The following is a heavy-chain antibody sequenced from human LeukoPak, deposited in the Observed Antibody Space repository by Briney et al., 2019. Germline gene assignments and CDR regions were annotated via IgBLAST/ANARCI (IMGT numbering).Heavy chain of an antibody. V-gene: IGHV1-8*01. J-gene: IGHJ3*02. CDR2: MNPNSGNT. Sequence: GASVKVSCKASGYTFTSYDINWVRQATGQGLEWMGWMNPNSGNTGYAQKFQGRVTMTRNTSISTAYMELSSLRSEDTAVYYCARDSPFEWDVLGDSFDSWGQGTVVTVSS. D-gene: IGHD1-26*01. CDR1: GYTFTSYD. CDR3: ARDSPFEWDVLGDSFDS.